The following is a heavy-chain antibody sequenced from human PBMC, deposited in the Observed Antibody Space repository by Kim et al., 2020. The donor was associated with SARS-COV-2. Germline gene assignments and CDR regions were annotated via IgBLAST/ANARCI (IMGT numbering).Heavy chain of an antibody. V-gene: IGHV4-39*01. Sequence: SETLSLTCTVSGGSISSSSYYWGWIRQPPGKGLEWIGSIYYSGTTYYNPSLKSRVTISVDTSKNQFSLKLSSVTAADTAVYYCARHGYGSRSQNWPDPWGQRTLVTVSS. CDR3: ARHGYGSRSQNWPDP. CDR1: GGSISSSSYY. J-gene: IGHJ5*02. D-gene: IGHD3-10*01. CDR2: IYYSGTT.